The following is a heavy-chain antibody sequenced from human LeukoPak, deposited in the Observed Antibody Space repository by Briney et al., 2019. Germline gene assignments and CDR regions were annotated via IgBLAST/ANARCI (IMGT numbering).Heavy chain of an antibody. D-gene: IGHD4-17*01. CDR2: MSYDGNNE. J-gene: IGHJ6*02. CDR1: GFTFSSYW. V-gene: IGHV3-30*18. Sequence: PGGSLRLSCAASGFTFSSYWMHWVRQGPGKGLEWVAVMSYDGNNERYADSVKGRFTISRDNSKNTLYLQMNSLRGDDTAVFYCAKDGDYGVRGDWGDYFYGMDVWGQGTTVTVSS. CDR3: AKDGDYGVRGDWGDYFYGMDV.